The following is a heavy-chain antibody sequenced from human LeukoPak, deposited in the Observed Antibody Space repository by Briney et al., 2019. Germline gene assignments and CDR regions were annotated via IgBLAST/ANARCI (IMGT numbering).Heavy chain of an antibody. CDR3: ARNDFWSGYGPTDY. V-gene: IGHV3-21*06. J-gene: IGHJ4*02. CDR2: ISTGSTYI. D-gene: IGHD3-3*01. Sequence: GGSLRLSCVASGFTFSSYSMNWARQAPGKGLEWVSSISTGSTYIFYADSVKGRFTISRDNAKNSLYLQMNSLRAEDTAVYYCARNDFWSGYGPTDYWGQGTLVTVSS. CDR1: GFTFSSYS.